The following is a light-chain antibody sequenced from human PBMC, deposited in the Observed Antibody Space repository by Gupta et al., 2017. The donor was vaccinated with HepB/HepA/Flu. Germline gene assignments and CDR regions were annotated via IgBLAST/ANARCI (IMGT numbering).Light chain of an antibody. CDR3: QQYYSTLFT. CDR2: WAA. J-gene: IGKJ3*01. CDR1: QSVLYSSSSKNY. V-gene: IGKV4-1*01. Sequence: DIVMTQSPDSLAVSLGERATINCKSSQSVLYSSSSKNYLPCYQQKPGQPPKLLIYWAATRGSGVPDRFSGSGSGTDFTLTISSLQAEDVALYYCQQYYSTLFTFARGPKWISN.